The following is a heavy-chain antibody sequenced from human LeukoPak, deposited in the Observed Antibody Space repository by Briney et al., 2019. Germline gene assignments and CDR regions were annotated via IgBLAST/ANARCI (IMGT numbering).Heavy chain of an antibody. V-gene: IGHV3-23*01. CDR3: AKGGSYGYFYSYYMDV. Sequence: GGTLRLSCAASGYTFSSYGMSWVRQAPGKGLEWVSGISGSGGSTYYAASVKGRFTVSRDSSSNTLFLQMNSLRAEDTALYYCAKGGSYGYFYSYYMDVWGKGTAVTVSS. D-gene: IGHD3-10*01. CDR1: GYTFSSYG. CDR2: ISGSGGST. J-gene: IGHJ6*03.